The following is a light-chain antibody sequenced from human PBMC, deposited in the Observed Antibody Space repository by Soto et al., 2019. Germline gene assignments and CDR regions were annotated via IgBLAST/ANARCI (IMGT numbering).Light chain of an antibody. CDR3: QQYYTYPWT. J-gene: IGKJ1*01. CDR2: KAS. V-gene: IGKV1-5*03. Sequence: DIQMTQSHSTLSASVGDIVTITCRASQTVISWLAWYQQKPGKAPNLLIYKASTLESGVPSRFSGSGSGTEFTLTISSVQPDDFVTYYCQQYYTYPWTFGHGNKVDIK. CDR1: QTVISW.